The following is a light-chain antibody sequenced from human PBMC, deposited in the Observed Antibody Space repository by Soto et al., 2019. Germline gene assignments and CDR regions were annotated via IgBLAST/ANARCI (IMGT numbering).Light chain of an antibody. Sequence: DIQMTQSPSTLSASVGGRVTITCRASQSVGTWGAWYQQKPGKAPKLLIYSASNLESGVPSRFSGSGSGTEFPRTITTQQPYDFATYFCQHYRRNTWSVGLGTQ. J-gene: IGKJ1*01. CDR2: SAS. CDR1: QSVGTW. V-gene: IGKV1-5*01. CDR3: QHYRRNTWS.